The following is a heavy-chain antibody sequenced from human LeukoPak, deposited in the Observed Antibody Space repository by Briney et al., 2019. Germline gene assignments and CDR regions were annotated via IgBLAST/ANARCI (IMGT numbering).Heavy chain of an antibody. CDR3: AREAYGSGSYWSPNWFDP. CDR1: GFTFSSYW. Sequence: GGSLRLSCAASGFTFSSYWMSWVRQAPGKGLEWVANIKQDGSETYYVDSVKGRFTISRDNAKNSLYLQMNSLRAEDTAVYYCAREAYGSGSYWSPNWFDPWGQGTLVTVSS. V-gene: IGHV3-7*03. CDR2: IKQDGSET. D-gene: IGHD3-10*01. J-gene: IGHJ5*02.